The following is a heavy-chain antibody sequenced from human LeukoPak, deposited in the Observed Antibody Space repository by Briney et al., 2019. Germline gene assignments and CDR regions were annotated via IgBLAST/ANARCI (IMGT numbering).Heavy chain of an antibody. V-gene: IGHV3-21*01. CDR3: ARVARTGAFDI. CDR2: ISSSSSYI. Sequence: GGSLRLSCAASGFTFSSYSMSWVRQAPGKGLEWVSSISSSSSYIYYADSVKGLFTISRDNAKNSLYLQMNSLRAEDTAVYYCARVARTGAFDIWGQGTMVTVSS. J-gene: IGHJ3*02. D-gene: IGHD1-1*01. CDR1: GFTFSSYS.